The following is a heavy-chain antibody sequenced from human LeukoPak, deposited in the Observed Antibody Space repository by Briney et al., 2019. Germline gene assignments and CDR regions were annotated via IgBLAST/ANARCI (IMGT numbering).Heavy chain of an antibody. J-gene: IGHJ6*02. CDR3: ARGTAGITGTTLGDYYYGMDV. D-gene: IGHD1-20*01. V-gene: IGHV1-69*13. Sequence: ASVKVSCKASGGTFSSYAISWVRQAPGQGLEWMGGIIPIFGTANYAQKFQGRVTITADESTSTAYMELSSLRSEDTAVYYCARGTAGITGTTLGDYYYGMDVWGQGTTVTVSS. CDR1: GGTFSSYA. CDR2: IIPIFGTA.